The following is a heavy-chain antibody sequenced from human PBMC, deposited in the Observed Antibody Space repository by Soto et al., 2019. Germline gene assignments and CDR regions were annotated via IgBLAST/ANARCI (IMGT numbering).Heavy chain of an antibody. CDR2: IIPILGIA. J-gene: IGHJ6*02. Sequence: SVKVSCKASGGTFSSYTISWVRQAPEQGLEWMGRIIPILGIANYAQKFQGRVTITADKSTSTAYMELSSLRSEDTAVYYCARDRGGPYYGMDVWGQGTTVTVSS. CDR3: ARDRGGPYYGMDV. CDR1: GGTFSSYT. V-gene: IGHV1-69*04. D-gene: IGHD2-15*01.